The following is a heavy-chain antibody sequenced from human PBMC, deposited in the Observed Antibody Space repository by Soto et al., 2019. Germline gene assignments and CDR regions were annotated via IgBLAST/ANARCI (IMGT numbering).Heavy chain of an antibody. CDR3: AGGTFGVFKD. D-gene: IGHD3-3*01. CDR1: GGSISSYY. CDR2: MYYSGST. J-gene: IGHJ4*02. Sequence: PSETLSLTCTVSGGSISSYYWSWIRQSPGKGLEWIGYMYYSGSTNYNPSLKSRVTISIDTSRNQFSLKLSSVTAADTAVYYCAGGTFGVFKDGGQGTLVTVSS. V-gene: IGHV4-59*01.